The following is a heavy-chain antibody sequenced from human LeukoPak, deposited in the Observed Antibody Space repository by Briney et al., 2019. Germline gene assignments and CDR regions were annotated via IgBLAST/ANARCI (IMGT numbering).Heavy chain of an antibody. V-gene: IGHV3-48*04. CDR1: GFTFSSYS. Sequence: GGSLRLSCAASGFTFSSYSMNWVRQAPGKGLEWVSYISSSSTIYYADSVKGRFTISRDNAKNSLYLQMNSLRAEDTAVYYCARGTYYDILTGSDYWGQGTLVTVSS. CDR3: ARGTYYDILTGSDY. D-gene: IGHD3-9*01. CDR2: ISSSSTI. J-gene: IGHJ4*02.